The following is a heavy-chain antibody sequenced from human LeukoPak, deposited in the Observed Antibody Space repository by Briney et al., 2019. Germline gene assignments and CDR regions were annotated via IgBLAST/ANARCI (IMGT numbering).Heavy chain of an antibody. Sequence: SETLSLTCTVSGGPMSTYYWSWIRQPAEKGLERIGRIYSSGSTSYNPSLKSRVSISVDNSKNQFSLKVRSVTAADTAVYYCAGEVLGWYPNYWGQGTLVTVSS. J-gene: IGHJ4*02. CDR1: GGPMSTYY. CDR3: AGEVLGWYPNY. CDR2: IYSSGST. V-gene: IGHV4-4*07. D-gene: IGHD6-19*01.